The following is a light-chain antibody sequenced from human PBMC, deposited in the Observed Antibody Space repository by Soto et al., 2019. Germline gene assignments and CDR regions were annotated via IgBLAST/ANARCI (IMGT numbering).Light chain of an antibody. CDR1: HGVSRA. Sequence: EIVMTQSPADLVVSRGRRGTRSCSASHGVSRALAWYQQKPGQAARLLIYDTSTRANGVPDRFSGSGSGTDSTITISSLEPEDFAVYYCQPSSNWPSTFGQGTRLEI. V-gene: IGKV3D-11*01. J-gene: IGKJ5*01. CDR3: QPSSNWPST. CDR2: DTS.